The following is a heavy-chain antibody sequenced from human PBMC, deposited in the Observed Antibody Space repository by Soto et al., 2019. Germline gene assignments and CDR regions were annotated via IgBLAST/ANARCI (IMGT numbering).Heavy chain of an antibody. Sequence: EVQLVESGGALVQPGGSLRISCVGSGFNFRAYWMSWVRQAPGKGLEWVATMNEDGSEIYYVGSVKGRFAISRDNDENSLHLPMGFVSAEDTGVYFCMRDVGFDYANWGQGTLVTVSS. CDR2: MNEDGSEI. V-gene: IGHV3-7*01. D-gene: IGHD2-2*01. CDR1: GFNFRAYW. J-gene: IGHJ4*02. CDR3: MRDVGFDYAN.